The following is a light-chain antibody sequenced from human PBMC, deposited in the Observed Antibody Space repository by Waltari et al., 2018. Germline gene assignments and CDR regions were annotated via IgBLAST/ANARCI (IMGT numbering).Light chain of an antibody. CDR2: VNSDGSH. Sequence: QLVVTHSPSASAPLGASVKLTCTLSSGHSSNVIAWLQQRPEKGPRYLMKVNSDGSHSQGDEIPYRFSGSSSGAERYLTISRLQSDDEADYYCETGGHGTWVFGGGTKLTVL. J-gene: IGLJ3*02. CDR1: SGHSSNV. CDR3: ETGGHGTWV. V-gene: IGLV4-69*01.